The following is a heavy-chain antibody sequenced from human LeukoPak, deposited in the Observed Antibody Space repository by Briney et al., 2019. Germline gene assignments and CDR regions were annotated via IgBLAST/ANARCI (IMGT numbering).Heavy chain of an antibody. J-gene: IGHJ4*02. CDR1: GFTFSDYN. Sequence: AGGSLRLSCTVSGFTFSDYNMNWVCQAPGKSLEWVSSISGLSSYLYYSDSVKGRFTISRDNAQNSLFLQMTSLRVDDSAIYYCARAGRWGEYHFDSWGQGTPVIVSS. D-gene: IGHD6-19*01. CDR3: ARAGRWGEYHFDS. CDR2: ISGLSSYL. V-gene: IGHV3-21*01.